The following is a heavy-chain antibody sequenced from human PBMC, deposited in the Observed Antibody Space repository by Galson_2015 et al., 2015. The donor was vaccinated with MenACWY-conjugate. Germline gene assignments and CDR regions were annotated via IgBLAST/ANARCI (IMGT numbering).Heavy chain of an antibody. J-gene: IGHJ6*02. CDR3: AKTQKLIYFYYGMDV. V-gene: IGHV3-23*01. D-gene: IGHD6-6*01. CDR1: GFTFRDYA. CDR2: ISGSGANT. Sequence: SLRLSCAASGFTFRDYAMTWVRLAPGTGLEWISPISGSGANTYYADSVKGRFTISRDNSKDTVYLQLNSLRAEDTAVYYCAKTQKLIYFYYGMDVWGQGTTVTVSS.